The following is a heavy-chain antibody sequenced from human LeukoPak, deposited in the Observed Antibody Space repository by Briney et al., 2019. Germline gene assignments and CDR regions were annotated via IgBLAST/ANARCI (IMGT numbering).Heavy chain of an antibody. CDR2: ISGSGGST. CDR3: AKGWASYYDSSGYHPFDY. D-gene: IGHD3-22*01. Sequence: GGSQRLSCAASGFTFSSYAMSWVRQAPGKGLEWVSAISGSGGSTYYADSVKGRFTISRDNSKNTLYLQMNSLRAEDTAVYYCAKGWASYYDSSGYHPFDYWGQGTLVTVSS. J-gene: IGHJ4*02. CDR1: GFTFSSYA. V-gene: IGHV3-23*01.